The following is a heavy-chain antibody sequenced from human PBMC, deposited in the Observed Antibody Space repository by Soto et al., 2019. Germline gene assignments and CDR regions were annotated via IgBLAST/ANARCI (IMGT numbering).Heavy chain of an antibody. Sequence: TLSLTGTVSGTSISSGGYDWSWIRQHPGKGLEGIGYIDYSGSTYDNPSLKSRVTISVDTSKNHFSLKLSSVPAADTAVYYCARDRDSGRKPPARFSFDYWGQGTLVTVSS. V-gene: IGHV4-31*03. CDR2: IDYSGST. J-gene: IGHJ4*02. CDR1: GTSISSGGYD. D-gene: IGHD2-21*01. CDR3: ARDRDSGRKPPARFSFDY.